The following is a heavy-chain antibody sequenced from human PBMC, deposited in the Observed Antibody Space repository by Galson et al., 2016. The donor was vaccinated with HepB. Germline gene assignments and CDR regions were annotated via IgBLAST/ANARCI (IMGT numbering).Heavy chain of an antibody. Sequence: SVKVSCKASGYTFTSYYIHWVRQAPGQGLEWMGIINPSAGTRSYAQRFQGRITMTRDKSTNTVYMELSSLRSEDTAVYYCARPGHDYGGHWGRPLIYYYGMDVWGQGTTVTVSS. V-gene: IGHV1-46*01. CDR2: INPSAGTR. J-gene: IGHJ6*02. CDR3: ARPGHDYGGHWGRPLIYYYGMDV. D-gene: IGHD4-23*01. CDR1: GYTFTSYY.